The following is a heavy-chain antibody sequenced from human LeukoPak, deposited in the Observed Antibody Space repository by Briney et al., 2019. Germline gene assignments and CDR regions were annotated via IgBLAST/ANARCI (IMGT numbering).Heavy chain of an antibody. CDR1: GFTFKDYA. CDR2: ISSSSSYI. V-gene: IGHV3-21*01. D-gene: IGHD3-10*01. J-gene: IGHJ3*02. CDR3: AGTLDRAVLLWFGELPPDAFDI. Sequence: PGRSLRLSCTASGFTFKDYAMYWVRQAPGKGLEWVSSISSSSSYIYYADSVKGRFTISRDNAKNSLYLQMNSLRAEDTAVYYCAGTLDRAVLLWFGELPPDAFDIWGQGTMVTVSS.